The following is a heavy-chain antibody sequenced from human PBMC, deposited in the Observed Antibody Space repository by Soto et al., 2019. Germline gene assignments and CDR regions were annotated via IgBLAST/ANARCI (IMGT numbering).Heavy chain of an antibody. V-gene: IGHV4-34*01. D-gene: IGHD6-13*01. CDR3: AGHQYSSSFDS. Sequence: XETLSLPCAVYGGSFSGYYWRWIRQPPGKGLEWIGEINHSGSTNYNPSLKSRITISVDTSKNQFSLKLSFVTAADTAVYYCAGHQYSSSFDSWGQGTLVTVSS. CDR1: GGSFSGYY. CDR2: INHSGST. J-gene: IGHJ5*01.